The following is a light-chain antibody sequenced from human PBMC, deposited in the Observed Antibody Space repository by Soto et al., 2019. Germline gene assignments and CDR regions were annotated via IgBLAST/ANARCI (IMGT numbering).Light chain of an antibody. V-gene: IGLV2-11*01. CDR3: CSYAGNSLVV. CDR2: DVR. Sequence: QSALTQPRSVSGPPGQSVTISCTGTSSDVGGYNYVSWYQQHPGKAPKLMIYDVRKWPSGVPDRFSGSKSGNTASLTISGLQAEDEADYDCCSYAGNSLVVFGGGTKVTVL. J-gene: IGLJ2*01. CDR1: SSDVGGYNY.